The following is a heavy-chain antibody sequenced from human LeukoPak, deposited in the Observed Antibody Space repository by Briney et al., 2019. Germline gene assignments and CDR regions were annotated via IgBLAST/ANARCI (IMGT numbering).Heavy chain of an antibody. D-gene: IGHD3-3*01. CDR3: ARGFYDFWSGSDVHYFDY. V-gene: IGHV4-59*12. Sequence: SETLSLTCTVSGGSISSYYWSWIRQPPGKGLEWIGYIYYSGSTNYNPSLKSRVTISVDTSKNQFSLKLSSVTAADTAVYYCARGFYDFWSGSDVHYFDYWGQGTLVTVSS. CDR1: GGSISSYY. CDR2: IYYSGST. J-gene: IGHJ4*02.